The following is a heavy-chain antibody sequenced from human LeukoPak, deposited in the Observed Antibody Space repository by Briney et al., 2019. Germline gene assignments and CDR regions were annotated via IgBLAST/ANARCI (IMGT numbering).Heavy chain of an antibody. CDR1: GFTVSAYA. D-gene: IGHD3-3*01. CDR3: AKDSRHYDFWSGYYGTYSMDV. Sequence: GVSLRLSCAASGFTVSAYAMAWVRQAPGKGLEWVSTIYDDNTYYADSVKGRFAISTDNSKNTLYLQMNSLRAEDTAVYYCAKDSRHYDFWSGYYGTYSMDVWGQGTTVTVSS. V-gene: IGHV3-23*01. J-gene: IGHJ6*02. CDR2: IYDDNT.